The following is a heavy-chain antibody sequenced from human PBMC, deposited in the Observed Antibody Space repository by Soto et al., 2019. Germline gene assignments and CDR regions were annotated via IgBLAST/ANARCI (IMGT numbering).Heavy chain of an antibody. Sequence: QVQLVQSGADVKKPGSSVKVSCTASGGTFSNYAVNWVRQAPGQGLEWMGRIIPISGTANYAQKFQGRVTITADKSTSTSYMELSSLRSEDTAVYYCARDMTRTVVPYFDFWGQGTLVTVSS. D-gene: IGHD1-7*01. V-gene: IGHV1-69*06. CDR3: ARDMTRTVVPYFDF. CDR1: GGTFSNYA. J-gene: IGHJ4*02. CDR2: IIPISGTA.